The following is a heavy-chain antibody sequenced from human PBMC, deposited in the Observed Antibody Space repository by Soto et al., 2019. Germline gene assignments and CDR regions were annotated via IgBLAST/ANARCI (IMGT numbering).Heavy chain of an antibody. D-gene: IGHD5-18*01. V-gene: IGHV3-30-3*01. CDR2: ISYDGSDK. Sequence: GWSLRLSCAASGFTFSNYAMHLVRQAPGKGLEWVAVISYDGSDKYNANSVKGRFTISRDNSKNTLYLQMNSLRAEDTAVYYCARDTGPNGYNYYSFGMEVWGEGTTVTVSS. CDR1: GFTFSNYA. J-gene: IGHJ6*04. CDR3: ARDTGPNGYNYYSFGMEV.